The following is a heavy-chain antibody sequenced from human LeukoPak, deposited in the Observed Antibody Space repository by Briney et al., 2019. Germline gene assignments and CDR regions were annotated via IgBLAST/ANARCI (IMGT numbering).Heavy chain of an antibody. D-gene: IGHD3-3*01. Sequence: GGSLRLSCAASGFTFNTYAMSWVRQAPGKGLEWVAFIRYDGSIKHYADSVKGRFTISRDNSKNTLNLQMNSLRVEDTAVYSCAKVRWEWTRTDAFDIWGQGTMVTVSS. V-gene: IGHV3-30*02. CDR3: AKVRWEWTRTDAFDI. J-gene: IGHJ3*02. CDR2: IRYDGSIK. CDR1: GFTFNTYA.